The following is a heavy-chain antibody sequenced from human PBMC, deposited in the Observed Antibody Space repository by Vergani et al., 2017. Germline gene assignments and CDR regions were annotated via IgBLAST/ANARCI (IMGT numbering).Heavy chain of an antibody. CDR3: ARLGYCSSTSCFRYMDV. V-gene: IGHV4-34*01. CDR2: INHSGST. Sequence: QVQLEESGPGLVKPSETLSLTCTVSGGSFNTYYWSWIRQPPGKGLEWIGEINHSGSTNYNPSLKSRVTISVDTSKNQFSLKLSSVTAADTAVYYCARLGYCSSTSCFRYMDVWGKGTTVTVSS. J-gene: IGHJ6*03. CDR1: GGSFNTYY. D-gene: IGHD2-2*01.